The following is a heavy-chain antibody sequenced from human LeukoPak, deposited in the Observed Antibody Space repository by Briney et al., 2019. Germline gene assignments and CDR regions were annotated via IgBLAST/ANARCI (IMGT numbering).Heavy chain of an antibody. V-gene: IGHV1-69*01. CDR2: IIPIFGTA. Sequence: GASVKVSCKASGGTFSSYAISWVRQAPGQGLEWMGGIIPIFGTANYAQKFQGRVTITANESTSTAYMELSSLRSEDTAVYYCARDRHSSGWYSNDYWGQGTLVTVSS. CDR3: ARDRHSSGWYSNDY. J-gene: IGHJ4*02. CDR1: GGTFSSYA. D-gene: IGHD6-19*01.